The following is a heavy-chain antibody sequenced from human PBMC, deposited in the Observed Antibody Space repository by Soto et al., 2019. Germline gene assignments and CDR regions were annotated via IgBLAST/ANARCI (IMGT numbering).Heavy chain of an antibody. CDR1: GGSSSSTSYY. D-gene: IGHD3-10*01. Sequence: SETLSLTCTVSGGSSSSTSYYWGWIRQPPGKGLEWIGSIYSSGNTYYNPSLKSRVTISVDTSKSHLSLKLSSVTAADTAVYYCARVYGSGSYYYYYYGMDVWGQGTTVTVSS. CDR3: ARVYGSGSYYYYYYGMDV. J-gene: IGHJ6*02. CDR2: IYSSGNT. V-gene: IGHV4-39*02.